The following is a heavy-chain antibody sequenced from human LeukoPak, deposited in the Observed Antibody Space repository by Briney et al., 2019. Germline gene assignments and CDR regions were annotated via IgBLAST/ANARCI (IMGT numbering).Heavy chain of an antibody. J-gene: IGHJ4*02. V-gene: IGHV3-21*01. CDR3: ARGQLYSYGTIVDY. Sequence: GGFLRLSCAASGFTFSSYSMNWVRQAPGKGLEWVSSISSSSSYIYYADSVKGRFTISRDNAKNSLYLQMNSLRAEDTAVYYCARGQLYSYGTIVDYWGQGTLVTVSS. D-gene: IGHD5-18*01. CDR1: GFTFSSYS. CDR2: ISSSSSYI.